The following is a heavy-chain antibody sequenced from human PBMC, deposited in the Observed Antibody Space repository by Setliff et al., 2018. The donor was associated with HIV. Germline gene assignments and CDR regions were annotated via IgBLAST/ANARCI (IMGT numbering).Heavy chain of an antibody. CDR1: GFTFSSYS. CDR2: ISSSSSYT. Sequence: RGSLRLSCAASGFTFSSYSMNWVRQAPGKGLEWVSYISSSSSYTHYADSVKGRFTISRDNAKNSLYLQMNSLRAEDTAVYYCARDSVGAFDYWGQGTLVTVSS. CDR3: ARDSVGAFDY. J-gene: IGHJ4*02. D-gene: IGHD1-26*01. V-gene: IGHV3-21*01.